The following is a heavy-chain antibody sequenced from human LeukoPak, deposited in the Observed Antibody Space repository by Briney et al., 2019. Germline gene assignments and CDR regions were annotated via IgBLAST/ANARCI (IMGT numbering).Heavy chain of an antibody. CDR2: MNPNSGNT. CDR3: ARGVGIVSTISKKHFDD. V-gene: IGHV1-8*01. CDR1: GYTFTSYD. D-gene: IGHD5/OR15-5a*01. J-gene: IGHJ4*02. Sequence: GASVTVSCKASGYTFTSYDINWVRQATGQGLEWMGWMNPNSGNTGYAQKFQGRVTMTRKTSINTAYMELSRLRSEDTAIYYCARGVGIVSTISKKHFDDWGQGTLVTVSS.